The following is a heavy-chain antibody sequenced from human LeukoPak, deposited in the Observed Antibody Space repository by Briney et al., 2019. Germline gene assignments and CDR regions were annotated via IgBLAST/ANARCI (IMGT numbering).Heavy chain of an antibody. CDR1: GFFVSSNY. V-gene: IGHV3-23*01. D-gene: IGHD3-22*01. Sequence: GGSLRLSCAASGFFVSSNYMSWVRQAPGKGLEWVSAISASGGSTYYADSVKGRFTISRDNSKNTLYLQMNSLRAEDTAVYYCARGYYSAFDIWGQGTMVTVSS. CDR3: ARGYYSAFDI. CDR2: ISASGGST. J-gene: IGHJ3*02.